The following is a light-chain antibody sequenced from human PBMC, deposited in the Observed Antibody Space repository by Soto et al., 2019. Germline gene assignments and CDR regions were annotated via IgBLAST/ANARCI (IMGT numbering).Light chain of an antibody. CDR1: FSDVGGYDY. V-gene: IGLV2-14*01. J-gene: IGLJ1*01. Sequence: ALTQPASVSGSPGQSIVISCTGTFSDVGGYDYVSWYQQHPDKAPKLMIYEVTKRPSGVSNRFSGSKSGNTASLTISGLQPEDEADYYCSSHTSGSTRVFGSGTKVTVL. CDR2: EVT. CDR3: SSHTSGSTRV.